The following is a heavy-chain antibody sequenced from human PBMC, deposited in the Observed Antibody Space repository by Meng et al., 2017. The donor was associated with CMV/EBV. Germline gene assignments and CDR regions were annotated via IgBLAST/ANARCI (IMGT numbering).Heavy chain of an antibody. CDR1: GFTFGDYA. J-gene: IGHJ4*02. Sequence: GESLKISCTASGFTFGDYAMSWVRQAPGKGLEWVGFIRSKAYGGTTEYAASVKGRFTISRDNSKNTLYLQMNSLRAEDTAVYYCAKDRSVNCGGDCPNSDWGQGTLVTVSS. CDR3: AKDRSVNCGGDCPNSD. D-gene: IGHD2-21*01. CDR2: IRSKAYGGTT. V-gene: IGHV3-49*04.